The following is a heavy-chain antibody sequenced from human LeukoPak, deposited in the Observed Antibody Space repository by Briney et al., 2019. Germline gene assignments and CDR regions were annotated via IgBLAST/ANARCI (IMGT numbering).Heavy chain of an antibody. CDR2: IYYSGST. D-gene: IGHD6-13*01. CDR1: GGSISSYY. Sequence: SETLSLTCSVSGGSISSYYWSWIRQPPGKGLEWIGYIYYSGSTNYNPSLKSRVTISVDTSKNQFSLKLRSVTAADTAVYYCAGRLGYSSSWYRGDWFDPWGQGTLVTVSS. V-gene: IGHV4-59*03. J-gene: IGHJ5*02. CDR3: AGRLGYSSSWYRGDWFDP.